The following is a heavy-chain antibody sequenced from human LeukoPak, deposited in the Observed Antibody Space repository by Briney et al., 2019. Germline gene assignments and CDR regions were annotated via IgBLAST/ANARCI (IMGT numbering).Heavy chain of an antibody. CDR3: ASFGNYDILTGNDY. V-gene: IGHV1-2*02. D-gene: IGHD3-9*01. J-gene: IGHJ4*02. CDR1: GYTFTGYY. Sequence: ASVKVSCKASGYTFTGYYMHWVRQAPGQGLEWMGWINPNSGGTNHAQKFQGRVTMTRDTSISTAYMELSRLRSDDTAVYYCASFGNYDILTGNDYWGQGTLVTVSS. CDR2: INPNSGGT.